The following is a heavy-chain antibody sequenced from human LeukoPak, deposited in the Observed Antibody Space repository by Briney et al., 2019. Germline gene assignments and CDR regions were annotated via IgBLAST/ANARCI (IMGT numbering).Heavy chain of an antibody. V-gene: IGHV4-39*07. CDR3: ARGKWLGIDY. Sequence: SETLSLTCTVSGGSISSGSYCWSWIRQHPGKDLEWIGEINHSGSTNYNPSLKSRVTISVDTSKNQFSLKLSSVTAADTAVYYCARGKWLGIDYWGQGTLVTVSS. CDR2: INHSGST. D-gene: IGHD6-19*01. J-gene: IGHJ4*02. CDR1: GGSISSGSYC.